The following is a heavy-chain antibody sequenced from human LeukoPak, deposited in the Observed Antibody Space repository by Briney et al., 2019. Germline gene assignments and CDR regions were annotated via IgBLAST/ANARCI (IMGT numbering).Heavy chain of an antibody. CDR1: GGSISSTNYY. D-gene: IGHD5-12*01. Sequence: SETLSLTCTVSGGSISSTNYYWAWIRQPPGKGLEWIGTIYYSGNTYYNPSLKSRVTISVDTSKNQFALKLDSLTAADTAVYYCASNLSGYNSFDYWGQGTLVTVSS. J-gene: IGHJ4*02. CDR3: ASNLSGYNSFDY. CDR2: IYYSGNT. V-gene: IGHV4-39*01.